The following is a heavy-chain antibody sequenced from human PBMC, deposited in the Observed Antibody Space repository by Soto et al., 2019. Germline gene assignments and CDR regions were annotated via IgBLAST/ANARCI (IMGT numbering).Heavy chain of an antibody. CDR3: AKPPQLHYYYGMDV. CDR2: ISGSGGST. D-gene: IGHD2-2*01. Sequence: GGSLRLSCAASGFTFSSYAMSWVRQAPGKGLEWVSAISGSGGSTYYADSVKGRFTISRDNSKNTLYLQMNSLRAEDTAVYYCAKPPQLHYYYGMDVWGQGTTVTVSS. J-gene: IGHJ6*02. V-gene: IGHV3-23*01. CDR1: GFTFSSYA.